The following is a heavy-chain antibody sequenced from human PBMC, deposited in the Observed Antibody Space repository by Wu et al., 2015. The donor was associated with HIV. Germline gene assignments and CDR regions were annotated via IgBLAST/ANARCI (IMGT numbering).Heavy chain of an antibody. Sequence: QVQVLQSATEVKKPGASVKVSCKTSGYTFSAAYIHWVRQARGQGLEWVGSINPNSGGANYAQNVQGRVTITRDKSISTAYMELRSLRSDDTGVYFCARGHYYDTSSSPMYWGPGTRVTVSS. J-gene: IGHJ4*02. CDR2: INPNSGGA. CDR1: GYTFSAAY. CDR3: ARGHYYDTSSSPMY. V-gene: IGHV1-2*02. D-gene: IGHD3-22*01.